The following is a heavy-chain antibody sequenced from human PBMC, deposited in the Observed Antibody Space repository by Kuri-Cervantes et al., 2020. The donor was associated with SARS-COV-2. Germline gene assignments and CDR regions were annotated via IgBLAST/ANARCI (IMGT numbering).Heavy chain of an antibody. V-gene: IGHV1-8*03. CDR1: GYTFTSYG. CDR3: ARDSGLAAAGLFDY. CDR2: MNPNSGNT. J-gene: IGHJ4*02. Sequence: ASVKVSCKASGYTFTSYGISWVRQATGQGLEWMGWMNPNSGNTGYAQKFQGRVTITRNTSLSTAYMELSSLRSEDTAVYYCARDSGLAAAGLFDYWGQGTLVTVSS. D-gene: IGHD6-13*01.